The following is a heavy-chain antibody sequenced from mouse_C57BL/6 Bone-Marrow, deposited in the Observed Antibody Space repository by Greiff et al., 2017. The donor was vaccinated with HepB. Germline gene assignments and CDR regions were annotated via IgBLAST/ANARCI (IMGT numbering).Heavy chain of an antibody. V-gene: IGHV3-1*01. CDR3: ARDCGNYPYWYFDV. CDR1: GYSITSGYD. J-gene: IGHJ1*03. D-gene: IGHD2-1*01. Sequence: EVKLVESGPGMVKPSQSLSLTCTVTGYSITSGYDWHWIRHFPGNKLEWMGYISYSGSTNYNPSLKSRISITHDTSKNHFFLKLNSVTTEDTATYYCARDCGNYPYWYFDVWGTGTTVTVSS. CDR2: ISYSGST.